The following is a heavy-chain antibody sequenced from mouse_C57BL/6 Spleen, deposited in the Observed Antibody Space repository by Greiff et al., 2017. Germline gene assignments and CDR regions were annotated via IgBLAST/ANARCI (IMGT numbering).Heavy chain of an antibody. CDR1: GYTFTSYW. V-gene: IGHV1-64*01. D-gene: IGHD2-2*01. CDR2: IHPNSGST. J-gene: IGHJ4*01. CDR3: ARSSMVTTKGYYYAMDY. Sequence: VQLQQPGAELVKPGASVKLSCKASGYTFTSYWMHWVKQRPGQGLEWIGMIHPNSGSTNYNEKFKSKATLTVDKSSSTAYMQLSSLTSEDSAVYYCARSSMVTTKGYYYAMDYWGQGTSVTVSS.